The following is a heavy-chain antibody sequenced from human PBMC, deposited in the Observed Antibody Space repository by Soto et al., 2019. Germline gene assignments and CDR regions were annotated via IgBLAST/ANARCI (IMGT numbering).Heavy chain of an antibody. CDR1: GGTFSSYT. D-gene: IGHD2-21*02. Sequence: QVQLVQSGAEVKKPGSSVKVSCKAAGGTFSSYTISWVRQAPGQGLEWMGRIIPILGIANYAQKFQGRVTSPADNSTSTADMELSSLRSEDTAVYYCARDRGDGGNSYWGQGTLVTVSS. V-gene: IGHV1-69*08. CDR3: ARDRGDGGNSY. CDR2: IIPILGIA. J-gene: IGHJ4*02.